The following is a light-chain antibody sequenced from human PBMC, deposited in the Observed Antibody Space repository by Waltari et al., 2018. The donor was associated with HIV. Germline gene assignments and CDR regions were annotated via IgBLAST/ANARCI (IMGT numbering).Light chain of an antibody. CDR3: SSYTSNITRV. Sequence: QSALTQPASVSGSPGPSITISCTGTSSDVGGYNYVSWYQQHPGKAPKLMIYDVSNRPSGVSNRFSVSKSGNTASLTIYGLHAEDEADYYCSSYTSNITRVFGGGTKLTVL. J-gene: IGLJ3*02. CDR2: DVS. CDR1: SSDVGGYNY. V-gene: IGLV2-14*03.